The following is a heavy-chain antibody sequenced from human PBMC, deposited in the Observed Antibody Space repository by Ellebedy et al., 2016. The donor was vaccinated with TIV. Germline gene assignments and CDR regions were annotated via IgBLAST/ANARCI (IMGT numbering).Heavy chain of an antibody. Sequence: GESLKISXKGSGYSFSNYWIAWVRQLPGKGLEWMGIVYPGDSDIRNSPPFKGQVNMSVDKAITTAYLQWNSLKTSDTAMYYCARQYCSGGSCYAGAFDIWGLGTMVTVSS. CDR1: GYSFSNYW. J-gene: IGHJ3*02. V-gene: IGHV5-51*01. D-gene: IGHD2-15*01. CDR2: VYPGDSDI. CDR3: ARQYCSGGSCYAGAFDI.